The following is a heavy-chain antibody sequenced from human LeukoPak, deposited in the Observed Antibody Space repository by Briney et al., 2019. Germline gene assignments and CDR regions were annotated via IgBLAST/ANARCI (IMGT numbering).Heavy chain of an antibody. Sequence: SETLSLTCTVSGGSITAGNHHWGWIRQPPGKGLEWIGSDYYSGSIFSDTSHKSRVTISGDTSKNQFSLSLSSVTAADTAVYYCARLNPGYVTAPHDSWGQGMLVTVSS. CDR3: ARLNPGYVTAPHDS. J-gene: IGHJ5*01. D-gene: IGHD3-16*01. V-gene: IGHV4-39*01. CDR1: GGSITAGNHH. CDR2: DYYSGSI.